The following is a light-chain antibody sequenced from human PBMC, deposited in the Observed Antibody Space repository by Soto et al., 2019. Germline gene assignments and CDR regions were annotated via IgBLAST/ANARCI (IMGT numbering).Light chain of an antibody. CDR2: KAS. Sequence: DIQMTQFPSTLSASAGDRVTITCRASQSISLWLAWYQQKLGKAPKLLIYKASILASGVPSRFSGSGSGTEFTLTINSLQPDDFATYYCQQYNSYSRTFGQGTELEIK. J-gene: IGKJ2*01. V-gene: IGKV1-5*03. CDR1: QSISLW. CDR3: QQYNSYSRT.